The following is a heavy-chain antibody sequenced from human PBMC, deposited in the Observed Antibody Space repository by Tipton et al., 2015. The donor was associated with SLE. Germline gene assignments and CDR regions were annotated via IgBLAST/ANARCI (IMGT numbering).Heavy chain of an antibody. V-gene: IGHV4-61*09. Sequence: TLSLTCTVSNDSVSRGTYYWSWIRQPAGKGLEWVGHIHTSGSTIYNPSLKNRVTISIDTSKNHFSLKLTSVTAADTAVYYCARDRIFGYWGQGTLVTVSS. CDR1: NDSVSRGTYY. CDR2: IHTSGST. CDR3: ARDRIFGY. D-gene: IGHD1-14*01. J-gene: IGHJ4*02.